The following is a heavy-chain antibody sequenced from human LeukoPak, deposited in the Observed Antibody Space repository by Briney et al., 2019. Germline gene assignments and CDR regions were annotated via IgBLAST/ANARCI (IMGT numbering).Heavy chain of an antibody. CDR2: LKEDVSAR. CDR1: GFTFSTYS. D-gene: IGHD3-10*01. J-gene: IGHJ4*02. Sequence: GGSLRLSCAASGFTFSTYSMNWVRQAPGKGLEWVASLKEDVSARNLVDSVKGRFTISTDNAKNSLYLQMNSLRVEDTAVYYCARGPTYGSRSDFLESWGLGTLVTVSS. CDR3: ARGPTYGSRSDFLES. V-gene: IGHV3-7*01.